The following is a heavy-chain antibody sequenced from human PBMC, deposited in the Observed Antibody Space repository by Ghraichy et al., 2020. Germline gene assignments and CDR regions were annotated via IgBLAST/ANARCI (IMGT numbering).Heavy chain of an antibody. J-gene: IGHJ4*02. CDR2: ITGSGGST. V-gene: IGHV3-23*01. Sequence: GGSLTLSCAASGFTFRRYTMTWVRQAPGKGLEWVSAITGSGGSTYYADSVKGRFNISRDNSKNTLYLQMNSLRVEDTAAYYCAISSTHYYDSSGSDFDCWGQGTLVTVSS. D-gene: IGHD3-22*01. CDR1: GFTFRRYT. CDR3: AISSTHYYDSSGSDFDC.